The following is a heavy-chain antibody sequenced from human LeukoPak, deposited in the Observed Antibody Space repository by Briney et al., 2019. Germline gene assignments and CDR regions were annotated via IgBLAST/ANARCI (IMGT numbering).Heavy chain of an antibody. CDR1: GFTFSSYS. CDR3: ASRSIAAARVSDY. CDR2: ISSSSSYI. Sequence: SGGSLRLSCAASGFTFSSYSMNWVRQAPGKGLEWVSSISSSSSYIYYADSVKGRFTISRDNAKNSLYLQMNSLRAEDTAVYYCASRSIAAARVSDYWGQGTLVTVSP. V-gene: IGHV3-21*01. D-gene: IGHD6-13*01. J-gene: IGHJ4*02.